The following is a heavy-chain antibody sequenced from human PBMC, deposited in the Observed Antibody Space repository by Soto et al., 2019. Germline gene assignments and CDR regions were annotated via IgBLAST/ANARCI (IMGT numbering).Heavy chain of an antibody. CDR1: GFSISSGDYY. CDR2: IYYSGST. D-gene: IGHD6-6*01. Sequence: PSETLSLTCTFSGFSISSGDYYLSWIRQPPGKGLEWIGYIYYSGSTYYNPSLKSRVIISVDTSKNQFSLKLSSVTAADTAVYYCARERPDGARLDPWGQGTLVTVSS. CDR3: ARERPDGARLDP. J-gene: IGHJ5*02. V-gene: IGHV4-30-4*01.